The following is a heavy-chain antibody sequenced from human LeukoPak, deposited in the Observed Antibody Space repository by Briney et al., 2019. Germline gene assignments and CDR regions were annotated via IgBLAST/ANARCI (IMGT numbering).Heavy chain of an antibody. Sequence: PSETLSLTCAVSGYSISSGYYWGWIRQPPGKGLEWIGSIYHSGSTYYNPSLKSRVTISVDTSKNRFSLKLSSVTAADTAVYYCARPRFDYGDYVAIDAFDIWGQGTMVTVSS. D-gene: IGHD4-17*01. CDR1: GYSISSGYY. CDR2: IYHSGST. J-gene: IGHJ3*02. V-gene: IGHV4-38-2*01. CDR3: ARPRFDYGDYVAIDAFDI.